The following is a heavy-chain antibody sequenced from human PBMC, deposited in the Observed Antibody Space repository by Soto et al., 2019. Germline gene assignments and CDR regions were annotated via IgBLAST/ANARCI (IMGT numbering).Heavy chain of an antibody. J-gene: IGHJ5*02. V-gene: IGHV4-39*01. CDR2: IYYSGST. D-gene: IGHD2-15*01. CDR1: GGSISSSSYY. Sequence: SXTLSLTCTVSGGSISSSSYYWGLIRQPPGKGLEWIGSIYYSGSTYYNPSLKSRVTISVDTSKNQFSLKLSSVTAADTAVYYCVRHLQVAATFGWFDPWGQGTLVTVSS. CDR3: VRHLQVAATFGWFDP.